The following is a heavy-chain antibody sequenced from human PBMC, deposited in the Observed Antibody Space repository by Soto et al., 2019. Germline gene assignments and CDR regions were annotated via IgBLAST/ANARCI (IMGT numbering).Heavy chain of an antibody. J-gene: IGHJ5*02. CDR2: IRDDGKKT. D-gene: IGHD5-18*01. CDR3: AREGDSHAFRGFDL. Sequence: PGGSLRLSCAASGFTFSHYIYHWARQAPGKGLQWVAVIRDDGKKTNYATSVRGRFTVSRDMSKSTIFLQMNNLRIDDSAIYSCAREGDSHAFRGFDLWGQGTPVTVSS. V-gene: IGHV3-30*03. CDR1: GFTFSHYI.